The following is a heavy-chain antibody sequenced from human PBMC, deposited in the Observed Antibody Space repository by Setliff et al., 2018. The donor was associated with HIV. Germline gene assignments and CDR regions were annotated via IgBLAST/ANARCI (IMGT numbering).Heavy chain of an antibody. V-gene: IGHV4-39*01. J-gene: IGHJ3*02. Sequence: LSLTCTVSGGSISSSSHYWGWIRQPPGKGLEWLGSIYFSGSTYYNPSLKSRVTISVDTSKNQFSLKLSSVTAADTAVYYCARPRYTYGTPPAFDIWGRGTVVTVSS. CDR1: GGSISSSSHY. CDR2: IYFSGST. D-gene: IGHD5-18*01. CDR3: ARPRYTYGTPPAFDI.